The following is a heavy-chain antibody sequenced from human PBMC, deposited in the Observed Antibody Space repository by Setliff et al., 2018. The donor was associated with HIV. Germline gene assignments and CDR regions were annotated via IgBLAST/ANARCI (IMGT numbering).Heavy chain of an antibody. J-gene: IGHJ6*02. V-gene: IGHV1-3*04. D-gene: IGHD1-26*01. CDR1: GYTFSQYA. CDR2: INTGNENT. Sequence: ASVMVSCKASGYTFSQYALHWVRQAPGQGLEWMGWINTGNENTRYSQKFQGRVSIIRDTSANTAYMGLTNLRSDDSAIYYCARVSGGRPGNYYYAMDVWGQETTVTVSS. CDR3: ARVSGGRPGNYYYAMDV.